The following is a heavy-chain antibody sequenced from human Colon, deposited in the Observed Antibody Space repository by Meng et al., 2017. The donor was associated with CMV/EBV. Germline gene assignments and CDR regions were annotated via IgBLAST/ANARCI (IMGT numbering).Heavy chain of an antibody. J-gene: IGHJ4*02. CDR2: IPYDGSYK. V-gene: IGHV3-30*02. CDR3: AKHHRGYTAIDS. Sequence: GGSLRLSCAASGFTFSTYDIHWVRQAPGKGLEWVAFIPYDGSYKYYADSVKGRFTISRDNSKNTLYLQMNSLRTENPAVYYCAKHHRGYTAIDSWGQGTLVTVSS. D-gene: IGHD5-12*01. CDR1: GFTFSTYD.